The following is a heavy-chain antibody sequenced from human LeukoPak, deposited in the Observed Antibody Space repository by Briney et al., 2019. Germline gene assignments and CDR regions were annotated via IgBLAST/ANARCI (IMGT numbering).Heavy chain of an antibody. V-gene: IGHV4-61*02. CDR2: IYTSGSS. Sequence: SETLSLTCTVSGGSISSGSYYWSWIRQPAGKGLEWIGRIYTSGSSNYNPSLKSRVTMSVDTSKNQFSLKLSSVTAADTAVYYCVRQGDGYCTSTNCLFSFDYWGQGTLVTVSS. CDR3: VRQGDGYCTSTNCLFSFDY. D-gene: IGHD2-2*03. CDR1: GGSISSGSYY. J-gene: IGHJ4*02.